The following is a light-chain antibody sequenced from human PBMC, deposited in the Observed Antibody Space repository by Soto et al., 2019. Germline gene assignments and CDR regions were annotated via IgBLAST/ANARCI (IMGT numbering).Light chain of an antibody. V-gene: IGKV1-6*01. J-gene: IGKJ3*01. CDR1: QGIRSA. CDR3: LQDYNYPLT. Sequence: AIQMTQSPSSLSASVGDRITSTCRASQGIRSALGWYQQKPGTAPKLLIFAASSLQGGVPARFSGNGSGTDFTLTISSLQPEDFGTYYCLQDYNYPLTFGPGTKVHIK. CDR2: AAS.